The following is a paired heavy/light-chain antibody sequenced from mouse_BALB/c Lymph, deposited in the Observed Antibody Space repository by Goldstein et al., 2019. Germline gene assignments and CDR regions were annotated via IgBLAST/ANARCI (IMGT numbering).Heavy chain of an antibody. D-gene: IGHD2-14*01. V-gene: IGHV1-7*01. J-gene: IGHJ2*01. Sequence: QVQLQQSGAELAKPGASVQMSCKASAYTFTNYCLHWVKQRPGQGLEWIGYINPSAGYTEYNQNFKDRATLTADKSSSTAYMQLSSLTSDDSAVYYCASSYYRYYFDYWGQGTTLTVSS. CDR1: AYTFTNYC. CDR2: INPSAGYT. CDR3: ASSYYRYYFDY.
Light chain of an antibody. Sequence: DIVMTQSHKFMSTSVGDGVSITCKASQDVETAVAWYQQKPGQTPKLLIYWASTRHTGAPDRFTGSGSGTDFTLTISNVQSEDLVDYFCQQYSNYPLTFGGGTKLEIK. CDR1: QDVETA. CDR2: WAS. J-gene: IGKJ1*01. V-gene: IGKV6-23*01. CDR3: QQYSNYPLT.